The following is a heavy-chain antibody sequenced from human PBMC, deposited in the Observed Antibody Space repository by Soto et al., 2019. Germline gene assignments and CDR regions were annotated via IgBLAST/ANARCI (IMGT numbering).Heavy chain of an antibody. V-gene: IGHV1-3*01. J-gene: IGHJ4*02. D-gene: IGHD4-4*01. CDR3: ARELQGLYYFDY. CDR2: INAGNGNT. Sequence: ASLKVSCKACEYTFTSYAMHWVRQAPGQSLEWMGWINAGNGNTKYSQKFQGRVTITRDTSASTAYMELSSLRSEDTAVYYCARELQGLYYFDYWGLGTLVTVS. CDR1: EYTFTSYA.